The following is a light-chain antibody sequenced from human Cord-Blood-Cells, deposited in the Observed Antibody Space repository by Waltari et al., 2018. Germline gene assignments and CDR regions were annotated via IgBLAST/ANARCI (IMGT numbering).Light chain of an antibody. J-gene: IGLJ2*01. CDR1: KLGDKY. V-gene: IGLV3-1*01. CDR3: QAWDSSTEVV. CDR2: QDS. Sequence: SYELTQPPSVSVSPGQTASITCPGDKLGDKYACWYQHKPGQSPVLVIYQDSKRPSGLPERFSGSNSGNTATLTISGTQAMDEADYYCQAWDSSTEVVFGGGTKLTVL.